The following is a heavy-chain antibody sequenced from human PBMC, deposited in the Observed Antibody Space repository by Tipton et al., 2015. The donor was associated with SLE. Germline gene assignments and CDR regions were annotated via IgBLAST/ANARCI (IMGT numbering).Heavy chain of an antibody. CDR3: AGHRVGGTLDL. Sequence: QLVQSGAEVKKSGESLKISCKGSGYSFSSFWIGWVRQMPGKGLEWMGIIYPTDSDIKKSPTLQGQVTMSVDRSISTAYLQWSSLNASDTAMYYCAGHRVGGTLDLWGHGTMVTVSS. J-gene: IGHJ3*01. CDR2: IYPTDSDI. CDR1: GYSFSSFW. V-gene: IGHV5-51*03. D-gene: IGHD1-26*01.